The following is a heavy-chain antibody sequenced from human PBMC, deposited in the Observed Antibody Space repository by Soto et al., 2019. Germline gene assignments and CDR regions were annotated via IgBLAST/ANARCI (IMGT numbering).Heavy chain of an antibody. CDR3: ARDGGVLMVYAAFDY. CDR1: GYAFTNYG. Sequence: VQLVQSGAEVKKPGASVKVSCKASGYAFTNYGFSWVRQAPGQGLEWMGWISPYNGNTDYAQKLQGRVTMTTDTSTNTAYMELRSLRSDDTAVYYCARDGGVLMVYAAFDYWGQGTLVTVSS. V-gene: IGHV1-18*01. J-gene: IGHJ4*02. CDR2: ISPYNGNT. D-gene: IGHD2-8*01.